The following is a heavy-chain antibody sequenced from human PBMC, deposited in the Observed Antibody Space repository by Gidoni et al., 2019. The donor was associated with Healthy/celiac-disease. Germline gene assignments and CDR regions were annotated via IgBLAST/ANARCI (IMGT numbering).Heavy chain of an antibody. Sequence: QVQLQQWGAGLLKPSETLSLTCAVYGGSFSGYYRSWIRQPPGKGLEWIGESNHSGSTNYNPSLKSRVTISVDTSKNQFSLKLSSVTAADTAVYYCARFGSYSPNFDYWGQGTLVTVSS. D-gene: IGHD1-26*01. CDR2: SNHSGST. J-gene: IGHJ4*02. CDR3: ARFGSYSPNFDY. CDR1: GGSFSGYY. V-gene: IGHV4-34*01.